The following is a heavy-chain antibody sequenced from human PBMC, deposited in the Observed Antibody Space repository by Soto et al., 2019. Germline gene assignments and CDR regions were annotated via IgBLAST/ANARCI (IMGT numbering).Heavy chain of an antibody. V-gene: IGHV4-59*11. D-gene: IGHD6-19*01. Sequence: SETLSLTCTVSGGSISGHYWIWIRQSPGKGLEWIGYIFYSGSTNYNPSLKSRVTLSANTSKNQSSLRLRSVTAADTAVYYCARVGSSGWSPDYWGQGTLVTVSS. CDR2: IFYSGST. CDR1: GGSISGHY. J-gene: IGHJ4*02. CDR3: ARVGSSGWSPDY.